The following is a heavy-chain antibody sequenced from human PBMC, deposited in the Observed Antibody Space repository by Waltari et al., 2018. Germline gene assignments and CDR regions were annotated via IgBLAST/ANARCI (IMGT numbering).Heavy chain of an antibody. Sequence: QLQLQESGPGLVKPSETLSLTCTVSGGSISSSSYYWGWIRQPPGKGLEWIGSIYYSGSTYYNPSLKIRVTISVDTSKNQFALKLSSVTAADTAVYYCAREVRGSSSWYNYYGMDVWGQGTTVTVSS. J-gene: IGHJ6*02. V-gene: IGHV4-39*07. D-gene: IGHD6-13*01. CDR2: IYYSGST. CDR3: AREVRGSSSWYNYYGMDV. CDR1: GGSISSSSYY.